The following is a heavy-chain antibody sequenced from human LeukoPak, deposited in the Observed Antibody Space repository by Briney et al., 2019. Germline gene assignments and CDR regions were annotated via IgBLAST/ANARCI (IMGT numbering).Heavy chain of an antibody. CDR1: GGTFSSYA. V-gene: IGHV1-69*05. Sequence: GASVKVSCKASGGTFSSYAISWVRQAPGQGLEWMGGIIPIFGTANYAQKLQGRVTMTTDTSTSTAYMELRSLRSDDTAVYYCARDRSSGWYGLSYYYYGMDVWGQGTTVTVSS. CDR3: ARDRSSGWYGLSYYYYGMDV. D-gene: IGHD6-19*01. J-gene: IGHJ6*02. CDR2: IIPIFGTA.